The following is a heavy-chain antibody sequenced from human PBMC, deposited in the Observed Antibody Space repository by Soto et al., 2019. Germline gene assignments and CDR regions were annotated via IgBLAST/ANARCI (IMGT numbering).Heavy chain of an antibody. Sequence: GESQILSCASSGFALSSYSMSWVRHAPGKGLEWVPGISGSGDTTNYADSVKGRFTISRDNSKNTLYLQMNSLRAEDTALYFCAKSTLVVLVIHEFDSWGQGTLVNVSA. CDR3: AKSTLVVLVIHEFDS. CDR2: ISGSGDTT. CDR1: GFALSSYS. V-gene: IGHV3-23*01. D-gene: IGHD3-22*01. J-gene: IGHJ4*02.